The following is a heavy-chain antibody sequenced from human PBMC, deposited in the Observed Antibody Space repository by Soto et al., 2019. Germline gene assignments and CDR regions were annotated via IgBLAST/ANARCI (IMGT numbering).Heavy chain of an antibody. D-gene: IGHD6-19*01. J-gene: IGHJ6*02. CDR3: ARVEAMAGLYNYHGLDV. CDR1: GGTFSNYA. CDR2: IVPIFGTT. Sequence: QVQLVQSGAEVKKPGSSVKVSCKVSGGTFSNYAIVWVRLAPGHGLEWMGGIVPIFGTTYYTQKFQGRATIIADDSTTTAYLEMSCLRSEDTAIYYCARVEAMAGLYNYHGLDVWGQGTSVTVSS. V-gene: IGHV1-69*12.